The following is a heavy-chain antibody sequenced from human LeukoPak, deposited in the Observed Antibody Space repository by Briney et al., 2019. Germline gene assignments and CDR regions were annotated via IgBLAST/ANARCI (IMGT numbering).Heavy chain of an antibody. Sequence: SEALSLTCTVSGGFISSYYWNLIRQPPGEGVGWIGYMYDSGSTKYNPSLKSRVTISVDTSKNQFSLRLTSVTAADTAVHYCARHSGRDSSCPWGQGTLVTVSS. D-gene: IGHD6-6*01. CDR1: GGFISSYY. CDR2: MYDSGST. CDR3: ARHSGRDSSCP. J-gene: IGHJ4*02. V-gene: IGHV4-59*08.